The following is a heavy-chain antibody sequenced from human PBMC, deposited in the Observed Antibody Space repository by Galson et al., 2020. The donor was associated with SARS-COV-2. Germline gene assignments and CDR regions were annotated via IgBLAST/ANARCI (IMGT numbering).Heavy chain of an antibody. CDR1: GFTFSSYA. D-gene: IGHD3-10*01. V-gene: IGHV3-23*01. J-gene: IGHJ4*02. CDR2: ISGSGGST. CDR3: AKVAWVLLWFGDPEDYFDY. Sequence: TGGSLRLSCAASGFTFSSYAMSWVRQAPGKGLEWVSAISGSGGSTYYADSVKGRFTISRDNSKNTLYLQMNSLRAEDTAVYYCAKVAWVLLWFGDPEDYFDYWGQGTLVTVSS.